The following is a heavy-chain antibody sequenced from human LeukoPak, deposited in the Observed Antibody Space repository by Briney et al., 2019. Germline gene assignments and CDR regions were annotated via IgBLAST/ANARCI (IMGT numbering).Heavy chain of an antibody. J-gene: IGHJ4*02. D-gene: IGHD6-13*01. Sequence: GGSLRLSCAASGLTFSSHAMSWVRQAPGKGLEWVSGISSSGADTYYADPVRGRFTISRGNSKHTLYLQMNSLRAEDTAVYYCAKEPGAAAGNHFDYWGQGTLVTVSS. CDR1: GLTFSSHA. CDR3: AKEPGAAAGNHFDY. CDR2: ISSSGADT. V-gene: IGHV3-23*01.